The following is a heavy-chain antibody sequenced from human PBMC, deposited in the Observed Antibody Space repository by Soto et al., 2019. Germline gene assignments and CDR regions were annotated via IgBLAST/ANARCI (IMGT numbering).Heavy chain of an antibody. CDR2: MNPNSGNT. CDR3: ARWPDGYYYYGMDV. J-gene: IGHJ6*02. Sequence: QVQLVQSGAEVKKPGASVKVSCKASGYTFTSYDINWVRQATGQGLEWMGWMNPNSGNTGYAQKFQGRVTITRNTSIRTAYMELSSLRSEDTAVYYCARWPDGYYYYGMDVWGQGTTVTVSS. V-gene: IGHV1-8*01. CDR1: GYTFTSYD.